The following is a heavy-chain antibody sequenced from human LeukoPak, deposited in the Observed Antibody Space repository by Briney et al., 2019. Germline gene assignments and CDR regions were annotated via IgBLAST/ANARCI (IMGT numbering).Heavy chain of an antibody. D-gene: IGHD6-13*01. V-gene: IGHV4-34*01. CDR3: ARSPGGSSWSKFDY. CDR2: INHSGST. CDR1: GGSFSGYY. Sequence: SETLSLTFAVYGGSFSGYYWSWIRQPPGKGLEWIGEINHSGSTNYNPSLKSRVTISVDTSKNQFSLKLSSVTAADTAVYYCARSPGGSSWSKFDYWGQGTLVTVSS. J-gene: IGHJ4*02.